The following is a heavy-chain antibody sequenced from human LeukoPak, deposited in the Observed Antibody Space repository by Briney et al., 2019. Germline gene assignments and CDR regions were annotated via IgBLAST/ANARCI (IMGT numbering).Heavy chain of an antibody. Sequence: PGGSLRLSCAASGFTFSSSAMSWVRQVPGKGLEWVSAISGSGGSTYYADSVKGRFTISRDNSKNTLYLQMNSLRAEDTAVYYCAKGDHYDSSLDYWGQGTLVTVSS. CDR2: ISGSGGST. V-gene: IGHV3-23*01. J-gene: IGHJ4*02. CDR1: GFTFSSSA. CDR3: AKGDHYDSSLDY. D-gene: IGHD3-22*01.